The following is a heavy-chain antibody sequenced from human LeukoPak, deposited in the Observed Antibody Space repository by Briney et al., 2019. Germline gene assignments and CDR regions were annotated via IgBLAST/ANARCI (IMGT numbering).Heavy chain of an antibody. Sequence: ASVKVSCKVSGYTLTELSMHWVRQAPGKGLEWMGGFDPEDGETIYAQRFRGRVTMTEDTSTDTAYMELSSLRSEDTAVYYCATDIDYYGSGTYHKRGWGQGTLVTVSS. CDR3: ATDIDYYGSGTYHKRG. J-gene: IGHJ4*02. CDR1: GYTLTELS. D-gene: IGHD3-10*01. V-gene: IGHV1-24*01. CDR2: FDPEDGET.